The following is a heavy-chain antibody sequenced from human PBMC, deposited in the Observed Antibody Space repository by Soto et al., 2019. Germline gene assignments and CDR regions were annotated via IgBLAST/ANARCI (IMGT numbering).Heavy chain of an antibody. V-gene: IGHV3-15*07. CDR1: GFTFSNVW. J-gene: IGHJ4*01. CDR2: IKSRSAGGTT. D-gene: IGHD5-18*01. Sequence: GGSLRLSCAAAGFTFSNVWMNWVRHAPGKGLEWVGRIKSRSAGGTTDYTTPVKGRFTISRDDSKSTLFLQMNSLTIDDTAVYYCTTGRGAASFYWGHGNLVTVSS. CDR3: TTGRGAASFY.